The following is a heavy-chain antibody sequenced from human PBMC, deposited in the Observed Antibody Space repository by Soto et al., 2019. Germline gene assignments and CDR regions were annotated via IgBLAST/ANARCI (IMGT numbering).Heavy chain of an antibody. CDR2: MNPNSGNT. Sequence: ASVKVSCKASGYTFTSYDINWVRQASGQGLEWMGWMNPNSGNTGYAQKFQGRVTMTRNTSISTAYMELSSLRSEDTAVYYCARFCILGSGSCYYYYYMDVWGKGTTVTVSS. J-gene: IGHJ6*03. CDR3: ARFCILGSGSCYYYYYMDV. V-gene: IGHV1-8*01. D-gene: IGHD2-15*01. CDR1: GYTFTSYD.